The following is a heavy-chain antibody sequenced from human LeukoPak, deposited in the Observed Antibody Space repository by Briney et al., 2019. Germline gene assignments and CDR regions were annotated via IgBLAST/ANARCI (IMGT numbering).Heavy chain of an antibody. CDR1: GGSISSYY. V-gene: IGHV4-34*01. Sequence: SETLSLTCTVSGGSISSYYWSWIRQPPGKGLEWIGEINHSGSTNYNPSLKSRVTISVDTSKNQFSLKLSSVTAADTAVYYCARGGYYGSGNDFRFDPWGQGTLVTVSS. CDR3: ARGGYYGSGNDFRFDP. D-gene: IGHD3-10*01. J-gene: IGHJ5*02. CDR2: INHSGST.